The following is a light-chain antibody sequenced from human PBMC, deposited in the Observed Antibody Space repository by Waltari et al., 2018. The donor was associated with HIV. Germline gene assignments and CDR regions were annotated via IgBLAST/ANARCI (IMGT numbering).Light chain of an antibody. CDR1: SSNVGHNY. CDR3: GTWDSSLSAVV. Sequence: QSVLTQPPSVSAAPGQKVTISCSGSSSNVGHNYVSWYQQLPGTAPKLLMYEKNERPSGIPDRFSGSKSGTSATRGITGLQTGDEADYYCGTWDSSLSAVVFGGGTKLTVL. CDR2: EKN. V-gene: IGLV1-51*02. J-gene: IGLJ2*01.